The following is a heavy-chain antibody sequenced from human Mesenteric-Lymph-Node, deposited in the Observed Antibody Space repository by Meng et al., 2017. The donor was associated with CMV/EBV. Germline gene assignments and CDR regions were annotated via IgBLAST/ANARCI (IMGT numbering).Heavy chain of an antibody. Sequence: ASVKVSCKASGYTFTSYDINWVRQATGQGLEWMGWMNPNSGNTGYAQKFQGRVTMTRDTSISTAYMELSRLRSDDTAVYYCARGGGYCSGGSCYSFWFDPWGQGTLVTVSS. D-gene: IGHD2-15*01. V-gene: IGHV1-8*01. CDR2: MNPNSGNT. J-gene: IGHJ5*02. CDR3: ARGGGYCSGGSCYSFWFDP. CDR1: GYTFTSYD.